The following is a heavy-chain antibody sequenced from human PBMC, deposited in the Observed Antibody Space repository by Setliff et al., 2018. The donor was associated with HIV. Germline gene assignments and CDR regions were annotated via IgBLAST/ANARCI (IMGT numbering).Heavy chain of an antibody. CDR3: ARLGVGATPFDY. CDR1: GYIFTSYW. V-gene: IGHV5-51*01. D-gene: IGHD1-26*01. CDR2: LYPGDSET. J-gene: IGHJ4*02. Sequence: GESLKISCKGSGYIFTSYWIGWVRQMPGEGLEWMGNLYPGDSETRYSPSFQGQVTISADKSISTAYLQWSSLKAPDTAMYYCARLGVGATPFDYWGQGTLVTVSS.